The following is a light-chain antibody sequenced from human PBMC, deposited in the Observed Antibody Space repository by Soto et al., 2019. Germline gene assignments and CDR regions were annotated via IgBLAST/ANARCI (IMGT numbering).Light chain of an antibody. Sequence: QSVLTQPASVSGSPGQSITVSCTGTSSDVGNYNYVSWYQQHPGKAPKLMIYDVSSRPLGVSNRFSGSKSGNTASLTISGLQAEDEADYYCSSYTSSSAYVVFGGGTKLTVL. J-gene: IGLJ2*01. CDR3: SSYTSSSAYVV. CDR1: SSDVGNYNY. CDR2: DVS. V-gene: IGLV2-14*03.